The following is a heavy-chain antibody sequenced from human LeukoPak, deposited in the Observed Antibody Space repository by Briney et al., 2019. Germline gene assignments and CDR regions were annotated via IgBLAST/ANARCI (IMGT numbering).Heavy chain of an antibody. V-gene: IGHV1-58*01. Sequence: SVKVSCKASGFTFTSSAVQWVRQARGQSLEWIGWIFVGSGNTNYAQKFQERVTITRDMSTSTAYMELSSLRSEDTAVYYCAASPDYYDSSGYSYYFDYWGQGTLVTVSS. CDR3: AASPDYYDSSGYSYYFDY. CDR1: GFTFTSSA. D-gene: IGHD3-22*01. J-gene: IGHJ4*02. CDR2: IFVGSGNT.